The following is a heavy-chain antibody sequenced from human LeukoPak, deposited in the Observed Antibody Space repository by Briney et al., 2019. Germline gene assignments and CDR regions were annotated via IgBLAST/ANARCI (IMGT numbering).Heavy chain of an antibody. V-gene: IGHV3-74*01. CDR1: GFTFSNYW. CDR2: IYSDGSGI. CDR3: AREYSNYESYFDY. J-gene: IGHJ4*02. Sequence: GGSLRLSCAASGFTFSNYWMHWVRQAPGKGLVWVSRIYSDGSGISYADSMEGRFTISRDNAKNTVYLQMNSLRAEDTAVYYCAREYSNYESYFDYWGQGTLVTVSS. D-gene: IGHD4-11*01.